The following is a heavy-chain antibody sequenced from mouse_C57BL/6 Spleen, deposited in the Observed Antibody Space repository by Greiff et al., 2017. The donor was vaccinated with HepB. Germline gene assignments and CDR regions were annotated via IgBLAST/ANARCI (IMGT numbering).Heavy chain of an antibody. CDR1: GFTFSSYT. J-gene: IGHJ3*01. V-gene: IGHV5-9*01. Sequence: EVQLLESGGGLVKPGGSLKLSCAASGFTFSSYTMSWVRQTPEKRLEWVATISGGGGNTYYPDSVKGRFTISRDNAKNTLYLQMSSLRSEDTALYYCARQGSSYWFAYWGQGTLVTVSA. CDR2: ISGGGGNT. D-gene: IGHD1-1*01. CDR3: ARQGSSYWFAY.